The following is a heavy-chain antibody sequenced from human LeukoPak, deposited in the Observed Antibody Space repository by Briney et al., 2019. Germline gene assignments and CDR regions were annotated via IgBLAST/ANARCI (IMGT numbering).Heavy chain of an antibody. CDR2: IYHSGST. CDR3: ARGDILNWFDP. Sequence: TLSLTCAVSGGSISSGGYSWSWIRQPPGKGLEWIGYIYHSGSTYYNPSLKSRVTISVDRSKNQFSLKLSSVTAADTAVYYCARGDILNWFDPWGQGTLVTVSS. D-gene: IGHD1-26*01. V-gene: IGHV4-30-2*01. J-gene: IGHJ5*02. CDR1: GGSISSGGYS.